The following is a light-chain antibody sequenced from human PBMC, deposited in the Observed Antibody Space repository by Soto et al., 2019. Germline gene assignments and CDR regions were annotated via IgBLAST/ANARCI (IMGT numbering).Light chain of an antibody. CDR1: QGISNY. V-gene: IGKV1-27*01. J-gene: IGKJ1*01. CDR2: AAS. Sequence: DIQMTQSPSSLSASVGDRVTITCRASQGISNYLAWYQQKPGKVPKLLIYAASTLQSGVPSRFSGSGSGTDFTLTISSLKTEDVATYYCQKYNSAPWTFGQGAKVEIK. CDR3: QKYNSAPWT.